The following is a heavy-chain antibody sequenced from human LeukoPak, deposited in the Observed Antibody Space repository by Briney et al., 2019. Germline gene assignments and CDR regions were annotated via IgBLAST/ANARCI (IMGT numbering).Heavy chain of an antibody. CDR1: GFTFSNYA. V-gene: IGHV3-23*01. CDR3: AKDLEQSYSGWSASYDA. J-gene: IGHJ5*02. D-gene: IGHD6-19*01. CDR2: ISSGAGTT. Sequence: GGSLRLSCAASGFTFSNYAMSWVRQVPGKWLEWVSAISSGAGTTGYADSVKGLFTISRVNSKSTIYLQMNSLRAEDTAVYYCAKDLEQSYSGWSASYDAWGQGTLVTVSS.